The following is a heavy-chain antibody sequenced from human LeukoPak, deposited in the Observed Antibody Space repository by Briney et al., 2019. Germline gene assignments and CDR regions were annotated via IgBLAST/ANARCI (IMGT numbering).Heavy chain of an antibody. Sequence: ASVKVSCKASGYTFTSYGISWVRQAPGQGLEWMGWISAYNGNTNYAQKLQGRVTMTTDTSTSTAYMELRSLRSDDTAVYYCARDIEIDYGDYEVPFDYWGQGTLVTVSS. V-gene: IGHV1-18*01. CDR3: ARDIEIDYGDYEVPFDY. D-gene: IGHD4-17*01. J-gene: IGHJ4*02. CDR2: ISAYNGNT. CDR1: GYTFTSYG.